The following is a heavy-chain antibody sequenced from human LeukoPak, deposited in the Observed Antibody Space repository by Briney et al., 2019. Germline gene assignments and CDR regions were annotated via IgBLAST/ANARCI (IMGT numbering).Heavy chain of an antibody. J-gene: IGHJ4*02. D-gene: IGHD6-19*01. Sequence: PGGSLRLSCAASGFTFSSYAMHWDRQAPGKGLEWVAVISYDGSNKYYADSVKGRFTISRDNSKNTLYLQMNSLRAEDTAVYYCARDLSVDSSGPAALLIDYWGQGTLVTVSS. V-gene: IGHV3-30-3*01. CDR2: ISYDGSNK. CDR1: GFTFSSYA. CDR3: ARDLSVDSSGPAALLIDY.